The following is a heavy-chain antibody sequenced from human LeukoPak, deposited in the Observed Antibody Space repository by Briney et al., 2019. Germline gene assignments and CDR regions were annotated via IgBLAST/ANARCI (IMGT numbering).Heavy chain of an antibody. CDR3: AKFPPRAVLVSDY. V-gene: IGHV3-23*01. CDR2: ISAGGHNT. Sequence: PGESLRLSCAASGFTLGRYVMSWVRQGPGKGLEWVSSISAGGHNTYYADSVKGRFTISRNISKNTLYLQMDSLRAEDTAVYYCAKFPPRAVLVSDYWGQGTLVTVSS. D-gene: IGHD2-8*02. CDR1: GFTLGRYV. J-gene: IGHJ4*02.